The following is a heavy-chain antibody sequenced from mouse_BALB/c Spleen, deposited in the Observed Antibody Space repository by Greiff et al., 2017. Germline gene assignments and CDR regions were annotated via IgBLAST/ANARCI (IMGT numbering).Heavy chain of an antibody. J-gene: IGHJ3*01. V-gene: IGHV5-17*02. CDR1: GFTFSSFG. CDR2: ISSGSSTI. D-gene: IGHD2-13*01. Sequence: DVKLVESGGGLVQPGGSRKLSCAASGFTFSSFGMHWVRQAPEKGLEWVAYISSGSSTIYYADTVKGRFTISRDNPKNTLFLQMTSLRSEDTAMYYCARDDWAYWGQGTLVTVSA. CDR3: ARDDWAY.